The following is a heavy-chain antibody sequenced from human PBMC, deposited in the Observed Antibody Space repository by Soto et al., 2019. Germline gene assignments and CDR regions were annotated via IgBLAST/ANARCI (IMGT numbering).Heavy chain of an antibody. Sequence: EVQLVQSGAEVKKPGESLRISCKGSGYTFTNYWIGWVRQIPGKGLEWMGRIDPTDSYTSYSPSFQGHVTISVDTSISTAFLQLSSLKATDTAMYYCARLTKVAAADYTWLDTWGQGTLVTVSS. CDR2: IDPTDSYT. D-gene: IGHD6-25*01. CDR3: ARLTKVAAADYTWLDT. V-gene: IGHV5-10-1*03. CDR1: GYTFTNYW. J-gene: IGHJ5*02.